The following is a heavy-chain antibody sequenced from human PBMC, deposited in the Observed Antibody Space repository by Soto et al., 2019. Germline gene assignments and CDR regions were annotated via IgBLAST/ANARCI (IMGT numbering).Heavy chain of an antibody. Sequence: HPGGSLRLSCAASGFTFNNYDMHWVRQATGKGLEWVSVIGTAGDTYYSGSVKGRFTISREDAKNSLYLQMNSLRAGDTAVYYCVRDLYGSSQGYYYYYGMDVWGQGTTVTVSS. J-gene: IGHJ6*02. CDR1: GFTFNNYD. V-gene: IGHV3-13*01. CDR2: IGTAGDT. CDR3: VRDLYGSSQGYYYYYGMDV. D-gene: IGHD6-6*01.